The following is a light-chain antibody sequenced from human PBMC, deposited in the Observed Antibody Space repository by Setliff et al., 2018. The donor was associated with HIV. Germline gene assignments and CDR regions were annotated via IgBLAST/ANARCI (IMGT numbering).Light chain of an antibody. J-gene: IGKJ4*01. Sequence: AIQLTQSPSSLSASIGDTVTITCRASQGISTALAWYQQKPGKPPKLLIFDVSRLESGVPSRFSGSGSATEFTLTIRSLQPEDFATYYCQQFNTYPSFGGGTKMDIK. CDR2: DVS. V-gene: IGKV1-13*02. CDR1: QGISTA. CDR3: QQFNTYPS.